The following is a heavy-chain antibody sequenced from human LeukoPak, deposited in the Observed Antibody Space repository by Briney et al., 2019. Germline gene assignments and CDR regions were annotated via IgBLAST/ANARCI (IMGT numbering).Heavy chain of an antibody. D-gene: IGHD3-9*01. CDR3: ARVPDFDWSPLFDY. Sequence: SETLSLTCTVSGGSISSSSYYWGWIRQPPGKGLEWIVYIYYSGSTYYNPSLKSRVTISVDTSKNQFSLKLSSVTAADTAVYYCARVPDFDWSPLFDYWGQGTLVTVSS. CDR2: IYYSGST. CDR1: GGSISSSSYY. V-gene: IGHV4-30-4*08. J-gene: IGHJ4*02.